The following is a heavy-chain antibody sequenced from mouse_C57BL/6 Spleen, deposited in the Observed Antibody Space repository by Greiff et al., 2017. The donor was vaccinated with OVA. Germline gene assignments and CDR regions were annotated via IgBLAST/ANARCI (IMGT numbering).Heavy chain of an antibody. CDR1: GFTFSSYA. CDR3: ARDRVAD. D-gene: IGHD3-3*01. J-gene: IGHJ3*01. CDR2: ISDGGSYT. Sequence: EVKLVESGGGLVKPGGSLKLSCAASGFTFSSYAMSWVRQTPEKRLEWVATISDGGSYTYYPDNVKGRFTISRDNAKNNLYLQMSHLKSEDTAMYYCARDRVADWGQGTLVTVSA. V-gene: IGHV5-4*01.